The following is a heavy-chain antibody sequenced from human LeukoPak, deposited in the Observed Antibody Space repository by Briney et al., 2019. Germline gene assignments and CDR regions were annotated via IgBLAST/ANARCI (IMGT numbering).Heavy chain of an antibody. CDR1: GGSISSSSYY. D-gene: IGHD6-13*01. CDR3: AREYSSSWYYFDY. V-gene: IGHV4-39*07. CDR2: IYYSGST. Sequence: SETLSLTCTVSGGSISSSSYYWGWIRQPPGKGLEWIGGIYYSGSTYYNPSLKSRVTISVDTSKNQFSLKLSSVTAADTAVYYCAREYSSSWYYFDYWGQGTLVTVSS. J-gene: IGHJ4*02.